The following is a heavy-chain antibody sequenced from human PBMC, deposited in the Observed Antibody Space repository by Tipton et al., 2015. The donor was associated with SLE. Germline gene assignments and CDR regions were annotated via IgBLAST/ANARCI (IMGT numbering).Heavy chain of an antibody. Sequence: SLRLSCAASGFTFSSYDMHWVRQATGKGLEWVSAIGTAGDTYYPGSVKGRFTISRENAKNSLYLQMNSLRAGDTAVYYCARDGGGYFSGDGAFDIWGQGTMVPVSS. D-gene: IGHD1-26*01. CDR3: ARDGGGYFSGDGAFDI. CDR1: GFTFSSYD. J-gene: IGHJ3*02. CDR2: IGTAGDT. V-gene: IGHV3-13*04.